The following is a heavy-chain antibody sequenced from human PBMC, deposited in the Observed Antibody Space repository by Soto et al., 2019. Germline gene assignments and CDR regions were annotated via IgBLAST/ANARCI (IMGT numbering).Heavy chain of an antibody. CDR2: IWYDGSNK. V-gene: IGHV3-33*01. CDR1: GFTFSSYG. J-gene: IGHJ4*02. CDR3: ARDPTGSGWYFDY. Sequence: GGSLRLSCAASGFTFSSYGMHWVRQAPGKGLEWVAVIWYDGSNKYYADSVKGRFTISRDNSKNTLYLQMNSLRAEDTAVYYCARDPTGSGWYFDYWGQGTLVTVSS. D-gene: IGHD6-19*01.